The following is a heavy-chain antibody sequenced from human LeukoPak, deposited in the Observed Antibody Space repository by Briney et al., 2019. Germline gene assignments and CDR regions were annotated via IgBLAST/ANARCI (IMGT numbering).Heavy chain of an antibody. CDR1: GGSISSSSYY. V-gene: IGHV4-61*02. D-gene: IGHD5-18*01. Sequence: SETLSLTCTVSGGSISSSSYYWSWIRQPAGKGLEWIGRIYTSGTTHYNPSLKSRVTMSVDTSKNQFSLKLSSVTAADTAVYYCARGRKVAMVDYWGQGTLVTVSS. CDR3: ARGRKVAMVDY. J-gene: IGHJ4*02. CDR2: IYTSGTT.